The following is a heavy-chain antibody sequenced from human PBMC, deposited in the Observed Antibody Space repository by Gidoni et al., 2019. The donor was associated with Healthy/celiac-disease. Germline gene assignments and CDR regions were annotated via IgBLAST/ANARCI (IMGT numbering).Heavy chain of an antibody. D-gene: IGHD6-13*01. CDR3: ARGADSSSWAFDY. V-gene: IGHV4-59*01. Sequence: QVQLQESGPGLVKPSETLSLTCTVPGGSISSYYWSWIRPPPGKGLDWIWYIYYSGSTNYNPSLKSRVTISVDTSKNQFSLKLSSVTAADTAVYYCARGADSSSWAFDYWGQGTLVTVSS. CDR2: IYYSGST. CDR1: GGSISSYY. J-gene: IGHJ4*02.